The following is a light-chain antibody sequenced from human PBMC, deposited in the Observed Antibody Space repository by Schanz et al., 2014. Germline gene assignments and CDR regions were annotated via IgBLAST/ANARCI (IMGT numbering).Light chain of an antibody. Sequence: DIVMTQSPDSLAVSLGERATINCKSSQSVLSSSHNKNSLGWYQQKPGQPPKLLIYWASTRQSGVPDRFGGSGSGTDFTLTISSLQAEDVAVYYCQQYYSTPPTFGGGTKVEIK. CDR1: QSVLSSSHNKNS. V-gene: IGKV4-1*01. CDR3: QQYYSTPPT. CDR2: WAS. J-gene: IGKJ4*01.